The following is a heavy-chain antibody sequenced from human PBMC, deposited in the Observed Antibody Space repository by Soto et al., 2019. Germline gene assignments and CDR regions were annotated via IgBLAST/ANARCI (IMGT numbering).Heavy chain of an antibody. Sequence: EVQLVESGGGLVQPGGSLRLSCAASGFTFSSYERNWVRQAPGKGLEWVSYISSSGSTIYYADSVKGRFTISRDNAKNSLYLQMNSLRAEDTAVYYCARDLDLRYCSGGSCYSEGYWGPGTLVTVSS. D-gene: IGHD2-15*01. V-gene: IGHV3-48*03. CDR2: ISSSGSTI. CDR3: ARDLDLRYCSGGSCYSEGY. J-gene: IGHJ4*02. CDR1: GFTFSSYE.